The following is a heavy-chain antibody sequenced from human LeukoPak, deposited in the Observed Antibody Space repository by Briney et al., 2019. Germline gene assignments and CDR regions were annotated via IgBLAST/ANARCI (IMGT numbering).Heavy chain of an antibody. D-gene: IGHD5-12*01. CDR1: GFTFSNYG. Sequence: PGGSLRLSCAASGFTFSNYGMHWVRQAPGKGLEWVVLIWYDGSNKYYADSVKGRFTISRDNSKNTLYLQMNSLRAEDTAVYYCAREMGLNIVATFGYWGQGTLVTVSS. CDR2: IWYDGSNK. J-gene: IGHJ4*02. V-gene: IGHV3-33*01. CDR3: AREMGLNIVATFGY.